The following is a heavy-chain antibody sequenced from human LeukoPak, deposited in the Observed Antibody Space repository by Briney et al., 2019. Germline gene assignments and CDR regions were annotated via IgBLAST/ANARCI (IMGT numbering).Heavy chain of an antibody. CDR1: GFTFNNYW. V-gene: IGHV3-7*01. J-gene: IGHJ4*02. D-gene: IGHD3-10*01. CDR3: ATDYYVSGSYYRLFY. CDR2: LRYDGSEK. Sequence: PGGSLRLSCEASGFTFNNYWMSWVRQAPGKGLEWVAILRYDGSEKYYVDSVKGRFTISRDNAKNSLFLQMNSLTAEDTAVYYCATDYYVSGSYYRLFYWGQGTLVTVSS.